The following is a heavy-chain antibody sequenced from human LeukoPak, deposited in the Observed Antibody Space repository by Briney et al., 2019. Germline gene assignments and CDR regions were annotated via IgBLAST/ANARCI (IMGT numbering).Heavy chain of an antibody. Sequence: PGGSLRLSCAASGFTSSNSAMSWVRQAPGKGLEWVSAISVGSDVIYYADSVKGRFTISRDNSKNMVYLQMDSLRAEDTAVYYCAKSHVTTATGTGRYFDYWGQGTLVTVSS. CDR3: AKSHVTTATGTGRYFDY. J-gene: IGHJ4*02. D-gene: IGHD1-1*01. V-gene: IGHV3-23*01. CDR1: GFTSSNSA. CDR2: ISVGSDVI.